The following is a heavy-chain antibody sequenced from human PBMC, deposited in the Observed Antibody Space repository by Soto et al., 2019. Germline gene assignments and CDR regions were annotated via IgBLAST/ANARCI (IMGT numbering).Heavy chain of an antibody. CDR2: IYSGGST. Sequence: PGGSLRLSCAASGFTVSSNYMSWVRQAPGKGLEWVSVIYSGGSTYYADSVKGRFTISRDNSKNTLYLQMNSLRAEDTAVYYCARVCRTRRNWNDSSYNWFDPWGQGTLVTVSS. CDR3: ARVCRTRRNWNDSSYNWFDP. D-gene: IGHD1-1*01. CDR1: GFTVSSNY. V-gene: IGHV3-53*01. J-gene: IGHJ5*02.